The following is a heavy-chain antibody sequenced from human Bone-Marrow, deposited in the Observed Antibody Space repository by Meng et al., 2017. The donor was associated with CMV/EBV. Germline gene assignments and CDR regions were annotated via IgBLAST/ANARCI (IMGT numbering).Heavy chain of an antibody. CDR2: VYYSGTT. Sequence: SETLSLTCTVSGGSISSYYWNWIRQPPGKGLEWLASVYYSGTTNYNPSLKSRLTISVDTSKSQFSLKLNSVTAADTAVYYCAKGTTYYYDSSGHPDAFEIWGQGTMVTVSS. CDR1: GGSISSYY. J-gene: IGHJ3*02. V-gene: IGHV4-59*01. D-gene: IGHD3-22*01. CDR3: AKGTTYYYDSSGHPDAFEI.